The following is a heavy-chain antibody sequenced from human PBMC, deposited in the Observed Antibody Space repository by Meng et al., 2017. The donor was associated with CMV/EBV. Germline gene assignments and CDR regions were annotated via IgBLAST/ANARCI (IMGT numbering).Heavy chain of an antibody. CDR1: GGTFSSYA. D-gene: IGHD2-2*02. Sequence: SVKVSCKASGGTFSSYAISWVRQAPGQGLEWMGGIIPIFGTANYAQKFQGRVTITTDESTSTAYMELSSLRSEDTAVYYCARVIVEPAAIPLYYYYGMDVWGQGTTVTVSS. J-gene: IGHJ6*02. V-gene: IGHV1-69*05. CDR3: ARVIVEPAAIPLYYYYGMDV. CDR2: IIPIFGTA.